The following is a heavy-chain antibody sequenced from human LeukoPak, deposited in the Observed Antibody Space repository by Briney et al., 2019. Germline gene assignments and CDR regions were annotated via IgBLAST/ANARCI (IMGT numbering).Heavy chain of an antibody. V-gene: IGHV3-11*04. CDR1: GFTFSDYF. J-gene: IGHJ3*02. D-gene: IGHD3-22*01. CDR3: AMNSYDSKPTGDAFDI. Sequence: PGGSLRLSCAASGFTFSDYFMSWIRQAPGKGLGWVSYISSSGSTIYYADSVKGRFTISRDHAKNSLYLQMNSLRAEDTAVYYCAMNSYDSKPTGDAFDIWGQGTMVTVSS. CDR2: ISSSGSTI.